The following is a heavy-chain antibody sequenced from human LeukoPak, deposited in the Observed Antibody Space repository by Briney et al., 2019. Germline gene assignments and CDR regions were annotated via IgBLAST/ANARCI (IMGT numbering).Heavy chain of an antibody. D-gene: IGHD3-10*01. V-gene: IGHV4-34*01. CDR1: GGSFSGYY. CDR3: ARAKYYYGSGSSRSPYYFDY. CDR2: INHSGST. Sequence: MTSETLSLTCAVYGGSFSGYYWSWIRQPPGKGLEWIGEINHSGSTNYNPSLKSRVTISVDTSKNQFSLKLSSVTAADTAVYYCARAKYYYGSGSSRSPYYFDYWGQGTLVTVSS. J-gene: IGHJ4*02.